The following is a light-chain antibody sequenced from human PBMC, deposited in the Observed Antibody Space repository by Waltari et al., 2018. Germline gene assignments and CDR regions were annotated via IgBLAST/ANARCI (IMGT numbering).Light chain of an antibody. CDR3: QHYYNYPET. Sequence: DIQMTQSPSTLSASVGARVTITCRASQTISTWLAWYQQKSGKAPKLLIDKASNLEGGVPSRFSGSGSGTEFTLTISSLQPDDIATYYCQHYYNYPETFGQGTKVEIK. CDR1: QTISTW. V-gene: IGKV1-5*03. J-gene: IGKJ1*01. CDR2: KAS.